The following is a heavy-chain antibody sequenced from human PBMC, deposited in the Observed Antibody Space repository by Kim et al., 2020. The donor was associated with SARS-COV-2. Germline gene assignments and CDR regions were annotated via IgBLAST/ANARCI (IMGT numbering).Heavy chain of an antibody. J-gene: IGHJ3*02. CDR1: GGSVSSGNYY. D-gene: IGHD3-16*01. CDR3: ARDRGGGSFAFGI. Sequence: SETLSLTCTVSGGSVSSGNYYWSWIRQPPGKGLEWIGYIHYSGSTNYNPALKSRVTISVDTSKNQLSLNLRSVTAADTAVYYCARDRGGGSFAFGIWGQGPVVTVSS. CDR2: IHYSGST. V-gene: IGHV4-61*01.